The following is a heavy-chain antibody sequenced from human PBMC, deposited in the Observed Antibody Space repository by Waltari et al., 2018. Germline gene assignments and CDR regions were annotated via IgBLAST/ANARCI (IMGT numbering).Heavy chain of an antibody. V-gene: IGHV4-31*03. J-gene: IGHJ5*02. CDR3: ARESLSGWYMGWFDP. CDR1: GGSISSGGYY. D-gene: IGHD6-19*01. Sequence: QVQLQESGPGLVKPSQTLSLTCTVSGGSISSGGYYWSWIRQHPGKGLEWIGYIYYSGSTYYNPSLKSRVTISVDTSKNQFSLKLSSVTAADTAVYYCARESLSGWYMGWFDPWGQGTLVTVSS. CDR2: IYYSGST.